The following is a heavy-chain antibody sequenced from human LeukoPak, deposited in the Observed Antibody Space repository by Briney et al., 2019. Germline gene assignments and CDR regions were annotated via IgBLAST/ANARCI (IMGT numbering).Heavy chain of an antibody. Sequence: GGSLRLSCAASGFTFNTYSMNWARQAPVKGLERVSTISDSGGGTYYADSVKGRVTISRDNSKNTLYLQMNSLRADDTAVYYCDGADFWGQGTLVTVSS. J-gene: IGHJ4*02. CDR3: DGADF. CDR1: GFTFNTYS. CDR2: ISDSGGGT. V-gene: IGHV3-23*01.